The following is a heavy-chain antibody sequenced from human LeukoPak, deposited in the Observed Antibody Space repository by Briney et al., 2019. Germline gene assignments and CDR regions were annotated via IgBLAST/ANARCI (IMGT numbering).Heavy chain of an antibody. CDR1: GGSISLYY. CDR3: ARGRASLTY. J-gene: IGHJ4*02. CDR2: FYDTRSP. V-gene: IGHV4-59*07. Sequence: SGTLSLTCTVSGGSISLYYWSWIRQPPGKGLEWIGYFYDTRSPKYNPSLERRVTISVDMSRNQFSLNLTSVTAADTAVYYCARGRASLTYWGQGTLATVSS.